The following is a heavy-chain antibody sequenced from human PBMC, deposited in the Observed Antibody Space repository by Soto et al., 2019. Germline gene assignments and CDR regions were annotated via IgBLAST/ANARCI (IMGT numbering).Heavy chain of an antibody. CDR2: IYYSGST. D-gene: IGHD1-26*01. J-gene: IGHJ4*02. Sequence: QVQLQESGPGLVKPSDTLSLTCAVSGYSISSSNWWGWIRQPPGKGLEWIGYIYYSGSTYYNPSLKRRVTMSVDTSKNQFSLKLSSVTAVDPAVYYCAAGGIVGATTADYWGQGTLVTVSS. V-gene: IGHV4-28*01. CDR3: AAGGIVGATTADY. CDR1: GYSISSSNW.